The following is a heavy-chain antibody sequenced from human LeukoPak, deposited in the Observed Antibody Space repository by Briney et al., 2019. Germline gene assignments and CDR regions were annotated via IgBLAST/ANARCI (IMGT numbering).Heavy chain of an antibody. V-gene: IGHV5-51*01. D-gene: IGHD2-21*02. CDR2: IYPGDSDT. CDR3: ARIASDYYYYYYMDV. J-gene: IGHJ6*03. CDR1: GYSFTSYW. Sequence: GESLKISCKGSGYSFTSYWIGWVRQMPGKGLEWMGIIYPGDSDTRYSPSFQGQVTISAEKSISTAYLQWSSLKASDTATYYCARIASDYYYYYYMDVWGKGTTVTVSS.